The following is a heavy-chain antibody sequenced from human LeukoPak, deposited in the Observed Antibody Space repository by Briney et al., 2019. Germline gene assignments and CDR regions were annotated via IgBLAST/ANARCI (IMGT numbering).Heavy chain of an antibody. D-gene: IGHD6-13*01. CDR1: GSRFTSYW. V-gene: IGHV5-51*01. CDR2: IYPGDSDT. J-gene: IGHJ4*02. CDR3: ARLLRNIAAAVYYFDY. Sequence: GESLEISCQGSGSRFTSYWIGWARQLPGKGLEGMGIIYPGDSDTRYSPSFQGQVTISADKSISTAYLQWSSLKASDTAMYYCARLLRNIAAAVYYFDYWGQGTLVTVSS.